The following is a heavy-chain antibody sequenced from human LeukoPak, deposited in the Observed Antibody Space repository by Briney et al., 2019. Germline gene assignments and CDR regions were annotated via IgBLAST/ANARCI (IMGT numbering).Heavy chain of an antibody. CDR2: IQPSGKNI. CDR3: AREIGGLGYDH. Sequence: PGGSLRLSCVASEFTVSIYSMNWVRQAPGKGLEWVSSIQPSGKNIYHAASLKGRFTISRDNTKNSLYLQMNSLRAEDTAVYYCAREIGGLGYDHWGQGVLVTVSS. J-gene: IGHJ4*02. V-gene: IGHV3-21*01. CDR1: EFTVSIYS. D-gene: IGHD2/OR15-2a*01.